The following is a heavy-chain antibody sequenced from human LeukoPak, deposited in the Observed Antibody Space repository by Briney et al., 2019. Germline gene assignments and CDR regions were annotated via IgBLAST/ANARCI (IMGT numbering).Heavy chain of an antibody. D-gene: IGHD1-26*01. CDR2: IKPNSGGT. CDR3: ARRSPELPRD. V-gene: IGHV1-2*02. Sequence: GASVKVSCKASGYTFTGYYIHWVRKAPGQGHEWMGWIKPNSGGTNNAQKSQGRVTMTRDTSISTAYMELMSLRSDDTAVYYWARRSPELPRDWGQGTLVTVSS. J-gene: IGHJ4*02. CDR1: GYTFTGYY.